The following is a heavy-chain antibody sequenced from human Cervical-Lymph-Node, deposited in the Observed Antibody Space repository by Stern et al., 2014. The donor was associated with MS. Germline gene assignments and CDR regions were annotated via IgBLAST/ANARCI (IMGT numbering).Heavy chain of an antibody. Sequence: VQLEESGGGVVQPGRSLRLSCSPSGFAFSTYGMHWVRQAPGKGLEWVALISFDGAKTYYADSVKGRFTISRDNPKNTLYLQMKSLRGEDTAVYYCARGSDWYPLDYWGQGTLVTVSS. CDR1: GFAFSTYG. CDR3: ARGSDWYPLDY. V-gene: IGHV3-30*03. CDR2: ISFDGAKT. D-gene: IGHD6-19*01. J-gene: IGHJ4*02.